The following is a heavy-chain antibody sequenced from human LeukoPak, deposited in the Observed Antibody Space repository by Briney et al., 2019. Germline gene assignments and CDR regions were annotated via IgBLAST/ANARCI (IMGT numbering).Heavy chain of an antibody. CDR3: ARVDTTVVTPLIDY. Sequence: PSETLSLTCTVSGGSISSGGYYWSWIRQPPGKGLEWIGYIYHSGSTYYNPSLKSRVTISVDRSKNQFSLKLSSVTAADTAVYYCARVDTTVVTPLIDYWGQGTLVTVSS. V-gene: IGHV4-30-2*01. CDR2: IYHSGST. J-gene: IGHJ4*02. D-gene: IGHD4-23*01. CDR1: GGSISSGGYY.